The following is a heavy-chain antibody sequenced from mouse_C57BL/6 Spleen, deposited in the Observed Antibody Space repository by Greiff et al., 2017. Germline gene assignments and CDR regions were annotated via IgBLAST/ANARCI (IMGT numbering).Heavy chain of an antibody. CDR1: GFTFSSYA. V-gene: IGHV5-9-1*02. Sequence: EVQVVESGAGLVKPGGSLKLSCAASGFTFSSYAMSWVRQTPEKRLEWVAYISSGGDYIYYADTVKGRFTISRDNARNTLYLQMSSLKAEDTAMYYCTRVATRVVARYFDVWGTGTTVTVSS. J-gene: IGHJ1*03. D-gene: IGHD1-1*01. CDR2: ISSGGDYI. CDR3: TRVATRVVARYFDV.